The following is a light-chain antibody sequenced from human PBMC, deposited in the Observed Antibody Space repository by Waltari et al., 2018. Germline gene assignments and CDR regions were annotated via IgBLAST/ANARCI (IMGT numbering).Light chain of an antibody. CDR2: EAS. V-gene: IGLV2-23*02. J-gene: IGLJ2*01. CDR1: SSDGGRYNL. CDR3: CSYAGSDTFVV. Sequence: QSALTQPASVSGSPGQSITISCTGTSSDGGRYNLVSWYQQHPDKAPKLMIYEASNRPSGVSDRFSGSKSGYTASLTISGLQAEDEADYYCCSYAGSDTFVVLGGGTKLTVL.